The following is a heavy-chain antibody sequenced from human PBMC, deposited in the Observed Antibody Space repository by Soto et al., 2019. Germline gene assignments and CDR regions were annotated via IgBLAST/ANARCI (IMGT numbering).Heavy chain of an antibody. CDR1: GGSISTYY. CDR3: ARSSSSDHYYYYGMDV. D-gene: IGHD6-6*01. Sequence: SETLSLTCTVSGGSISTYYWSWIRQPPGKGLEWIGYIYYSGSTSYNPSLKSRVTISVDTSKNQFSLKLSSVTAADTAVYYCARSSSSDHYYYYGMDVWGQGTTVTVSS. J-gene: IGHJ6*02. V-gene: IGHV4-59*08. CDR2: IYYSGST.